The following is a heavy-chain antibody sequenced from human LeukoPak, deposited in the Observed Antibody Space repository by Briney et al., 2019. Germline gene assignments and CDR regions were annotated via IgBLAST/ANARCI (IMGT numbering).Heavy chain of an antibody. J-gene: IGHJ4*02. V-gene: IGHV3-66*02. D-gene: IGHD3-22*01. CDR2: IYSGGST. Sequence: GGSQRLSCAASGFTVSSNYMSWVRQAPGKGLEWVSVIYSGGSTYYADSVKGRFTISRDNSKNTLYLQMNSLRAEDTAVYYCAYDSSSYYYGYWGQGTLVTVSS. CDR3: AYDSSSYYYGY. CDR1: GFTVSSNY.